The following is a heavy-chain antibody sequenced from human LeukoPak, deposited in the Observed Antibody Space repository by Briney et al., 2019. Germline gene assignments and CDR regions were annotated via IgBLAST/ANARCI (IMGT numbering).Heavy chain of an antibody. D-gene: IGHD3-10*01. CDR3: ASNYYGSGSLDY. V-gene: IGHV4-59*08. CDR1: GFTFSSYQ. J-gene: IGHJ4*02. CDR2: IYYSGST. Sequence: PGGSLRLSCAASGFTFSSYQMTWVRQPPGKGLEWIGYIYYSGSTNYNPSLKSRVTISVDTSKNQFSLKLSSVTAADTAVYYCASNYYGSGSLDYWGQGNLVTVSS.